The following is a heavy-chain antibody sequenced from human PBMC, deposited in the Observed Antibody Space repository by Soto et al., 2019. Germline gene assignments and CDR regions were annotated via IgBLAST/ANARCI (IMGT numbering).Heavy chain of an antibody. CDR2: INHSGST. V-gene: IGHV4-34*01. CDR1: GGSFSGYY. J-gene: IGHJ4*02. Sequence: SETLCLTCAVYGGSFSGYYWSWIRQPPGKGLEWIGEINHSGSTNYNPSLKSRVTISVDTSKNQFSLKLSSVTAADTAVYYCARGPRVLRFLEWLPDNRGCFDYWGQGTLVTVSS. D-gene: IGHD3-3*01. CDR3: ARGPRVLRFLEWLPDNRGCFDY.